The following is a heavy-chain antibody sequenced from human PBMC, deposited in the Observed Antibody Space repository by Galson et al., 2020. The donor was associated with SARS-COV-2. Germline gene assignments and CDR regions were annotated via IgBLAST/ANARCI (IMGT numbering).Heavy chain of an antibody. CDR3: ARVRVAADGRLIFYYYYGMDV. V-gene: IGHV3-30*04. CDR2: ISFDGSNT. J-gene: IGHJ6*02. CDR1: GFTFSNYA. Sequence: GGSLRLSCAASGFTFSNYAMHWVRQAPGKELEWVAVISFDGSNTNDADSCKGRFTLSRDDSKNTLYLQMNSLRAEDTAVYYCARVRVAADGRLIFYYYYGMDVWGQGTTVTVSS. D-gene: IGHD6-13*01.